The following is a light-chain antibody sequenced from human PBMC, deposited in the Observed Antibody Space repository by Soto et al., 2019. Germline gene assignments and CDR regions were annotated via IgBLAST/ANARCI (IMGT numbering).Light chain of an antibody. CDR1: SSDVGGYIY. V-gene: IGLV2-11*01. CDR2: NVN. CDR3: CSYAGGYTWV. Sequence: QSALTQPRSVSGSPGQSVTFSCTGTSSDVGGYIYVSWYQQHPGKAPKLLIYNVNKRPSGVPDRFSGSKSGNTASLTISGFQAEDEADYYCCSYAGGYTWVFGGGTKLAVL. J-gene: IGLJ3*02.